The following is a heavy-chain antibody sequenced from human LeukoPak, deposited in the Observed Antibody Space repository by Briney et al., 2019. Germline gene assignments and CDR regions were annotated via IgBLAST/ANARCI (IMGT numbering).Heavy chain of an antibody. CDR2: IYYSGST. D-gene: IGHD1-1*01. V-gene: IGHV4-59*01. CDR1: GGSISSCY. CDR3: ARVARNWNDVGGWFDP. J-gene: IGHJ5*02. Sequence: PSETLSLTCTVSGGSISSCYWSWIRQPPGKGMEWIGYIYYSGSTDYNPSLTSRGTISVDTSKNQFSLKLSSVTAADTAVYYCARVARNWNDVGGWFDPWGQGTLVTVSS.